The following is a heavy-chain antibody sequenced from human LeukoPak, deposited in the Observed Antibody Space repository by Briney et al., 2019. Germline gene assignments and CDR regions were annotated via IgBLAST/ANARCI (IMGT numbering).Heavy chain of an antibody. CDR3: VRKMKTGSSSGDYDY. V-gene: IGHV3-21*06. CDR1: GFIFSGHT. D-gene: IGHD1-1*01. J-gene: IGHJ4*02. CDR2: ISTSSTYI. Sequence: GGSLRLSCAASGFIFSGHTMNWVRQAPGRGLEWVSSISTSSTYIYYTGSVEGRFTISRDNPKNSLFLQMNSLRAEDTAIYYCVRKMKTGSSSGDYDYWGQGTLVTVSS.